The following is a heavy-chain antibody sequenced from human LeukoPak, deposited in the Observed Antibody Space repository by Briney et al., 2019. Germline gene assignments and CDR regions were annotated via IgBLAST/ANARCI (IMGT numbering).Heavy chain of an antibody. Sequence: GGSLRLSCTASGFTVRNYALHWVRQTPPGGLEWVAVVPLDGNPSDSYYADSVRGRFTISRDNSRNTPYLHMSSLRPEDTATYFCARDQGRYSHGLYYFDSWGQGTLVTVSS. CDR2: VPLDGNPSDS. CDR3: ARDQGRYSHGLYYFDS. V-gene: IGHV3-30*04. CDR1: GFTVRNYA. J-gene: IGHJ4*02. D-gene: IGHD5-18*01.